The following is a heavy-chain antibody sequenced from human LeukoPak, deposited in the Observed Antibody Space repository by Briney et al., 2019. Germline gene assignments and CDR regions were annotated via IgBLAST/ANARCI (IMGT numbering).Heavy chain of an antibody. D-gene: IGHD7-27*01. Sequence: ASVKVSCKASGYTFTSYDINWVRQATGQGLEWMGWMSPNSGNTGYAQKFQGRVTMTRDTSIGTAYLELSSLKSEDTAVYYCARPPPNWGADYWGQGTLVTVS. CDR1: GYTFTSYD. CDR2: MSPNSGNT. V-gene: IGHV1-8*01. J-gene: IGHJ4*02. CDR3: ARPPPNWGADY.